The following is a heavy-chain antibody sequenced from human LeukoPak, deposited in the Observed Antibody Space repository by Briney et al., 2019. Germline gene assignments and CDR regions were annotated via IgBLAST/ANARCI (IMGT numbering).Heavy chain of an antibody. J-gene: IGHJ4*02. CDR3: ASRTRAHCGGDCLDY. CDR1: GGTFSSYA. CDR2: IIPILGIA. V-gene: IGHV1-69*04. Sequence: SVKVSCKASGGTFSSYAISWVRQAPGQGLEWMGRIIPILGIANYAQKFQGRVTITADKSTSTAYMELSSLRSEDTAVYYCASRTRAHCGGDCLDYWGQGTLVTVSS. D-gene: IGHD2-21*01.